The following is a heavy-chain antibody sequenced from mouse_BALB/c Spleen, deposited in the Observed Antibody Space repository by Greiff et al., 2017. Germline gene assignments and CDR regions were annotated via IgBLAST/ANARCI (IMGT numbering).Heavy chain of an antibody. CDR3: MITTIDAMDY. D-gene: IGHD2-4*01. CDR2: IDPANGNT. J-gene: IGHJ4*01. V-gene: IGHV14-3*02. Sequence: EVKLMESGAELVKPGASVKLSCTASGFNIKDTYMHWVKQRPEQGLEWIGRIDPANGNTKYDPKFQGKATITADTSSNTAYLQLSSLTSEDTAVYYSMITTIDAMDYWGQGTSGTVSS. CDR1: GFNIKDTY.